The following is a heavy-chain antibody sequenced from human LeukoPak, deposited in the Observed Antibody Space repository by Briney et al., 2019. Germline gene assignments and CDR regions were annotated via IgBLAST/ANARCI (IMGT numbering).Heavy chain of an antibody. V-gene: IGHV3-30*03. CDR1: GFTFGRYG. D-gene: IGHD1-26*01. CDR2: ISYDGSDE. J-gene: IGHJ4*02. CDR3: ARDEVGGSYAY. Sequence: GGSLRLSCAASGFTFGRYGMYWVRQAPGKGLEWVAVISYDGSDEYYVDSVKGRFIISRDNAKNSLYLQMSSLRAEDTAVYYCARDEVGGSYAYWGQGTLVTVSS.